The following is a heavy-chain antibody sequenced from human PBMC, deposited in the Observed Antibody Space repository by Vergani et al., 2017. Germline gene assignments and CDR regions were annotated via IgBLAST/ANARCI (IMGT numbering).Heavy chain of an antibody. Sequence: EVQLLESGGGLVQPGGSLRLSCAASGFTFSSYAMSWVRQAPGKGLEWVSAISGSGGSTYYADSVKGRFTISRDNSKNTLYLQMNSLRAEDTAVYYCARDRDGDYKNGLGGGETDAFDIWGQGTMVTVSS. CDR3: ARDRDGDYKNGLGGGETDAFDI. J-gene: IGHJ3*02. D-gene: IGHD4-17*01. CDR2: ISGSGGST. CDR1: GFTFSSYA. V-gene: IGHV3-23*01.